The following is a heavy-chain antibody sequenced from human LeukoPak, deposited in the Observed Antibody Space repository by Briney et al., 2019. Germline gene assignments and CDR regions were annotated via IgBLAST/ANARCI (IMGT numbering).Heavy chain of an antibody. V-gene: IGHV4-39*01. CDR2: IYYSGST. D-gene: IGHD4-23*01. CDR1: GDSINSNSYF. Sequence: PSETLSLTCTVSGDSINSNSYFWGWIRQPPGKGLEWIGSIYYSGSTYYNPSLKSRVTISVDTSKNQFSLKLSSVTAADTAVYYCARGTPGGNPLDYWGQGTLVTVSS. CDR3: ARGTPGGNPLDY. J-gene: IGHJ4*02.